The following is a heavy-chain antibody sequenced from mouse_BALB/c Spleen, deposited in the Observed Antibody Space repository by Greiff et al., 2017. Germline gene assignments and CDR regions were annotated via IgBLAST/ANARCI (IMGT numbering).Heavy chain of an antibody. D-gene: IGHD2-1*01. J-gene: IGHJ2*01. CDR2: IYPGSGNT. CDR3: ARDYGNFVDY. Sequence: VQLQQSGAELVRPGTSVKISCKASGYAFTNYWLGWVKQRPGHGLEWIGDIYPGSGNTYYNEKFKGKATLTADKSSSTAYMQLSSLTSEDSAVYFCARDYGNFVDYWGQGTTLTVSS. CDR1: GYAFTNYW. V-gene: IGHV1-63*01.